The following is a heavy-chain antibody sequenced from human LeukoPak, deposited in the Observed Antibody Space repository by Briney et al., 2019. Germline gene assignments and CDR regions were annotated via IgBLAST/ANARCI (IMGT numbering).Heavy chain of an antibody. CDR1: GYTFISYD. V-gene: IGHV1-8*01. Sequence: ASVKVSCKASGYTFISYDINWVRQATGQGLEWMGWMNPNSGNTGYAQKFQGRVTMTRNTSISTAYMELSSLRSEDTAVYYCARNRVVVVAATLWNWFDPWGQGTLVTVSS. CDR2: MNPNSGNT. CDR3: ARNRVVVVAATLWNWFDP. J-gene: IGHJ5*02. D-gene: IGHD2-15*01.